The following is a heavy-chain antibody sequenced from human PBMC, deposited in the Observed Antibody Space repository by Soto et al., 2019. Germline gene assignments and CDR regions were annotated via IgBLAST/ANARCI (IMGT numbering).Heavy chain of an antibody. Sequence: QVQLVQSGAEVKKPGSSVKVSCKASGGTFSSYAISWVRQAPGQGLEWMGGIIPIFGTANYAQKFQGRVTITADKATNTAYMELSSLRSEDTAVYYCARSGHCTNGVCYTQYNWFDPWGQGTLVTVSS. CDR2: IIPIFGTA. D-gene: IGHD2-8*01. J-gene: IGHJ5*02. CDR3: ARSGHCTNGVCYTQYNWFDP. V-gene: IGHV1-69*06. CDR1: GGTFSSYA.